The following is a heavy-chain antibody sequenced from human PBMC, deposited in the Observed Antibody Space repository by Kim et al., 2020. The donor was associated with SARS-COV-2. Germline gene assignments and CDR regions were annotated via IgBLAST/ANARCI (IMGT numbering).Heavy chain of an antibody. CDR3: AKVIRGYSYGYANGMDV. J-gene: IGHJ6*02. V-gene: IGHV3-23*01. Sequence: GGSLRLSCAASGFTFSSYAMSWVRQAPGKGLEWVSAISGSGGSTYYADSVKGRFTISRDNSKKTLYLQMNSLRAEDTAVYYCAKVIRGYSYGYANGMDVWGQGTTVTVSS. D-gene: IGHD5-18*01. CDR1: GFTFSSYA. CDR2: ISGSGGST.